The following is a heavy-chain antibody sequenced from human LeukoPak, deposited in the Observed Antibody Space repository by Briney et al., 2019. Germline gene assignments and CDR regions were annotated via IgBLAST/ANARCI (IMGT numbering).Heavy chain of an antibody. D-gene: IGHD5-12*01. V-gene: IGHV1-69*13. CDR3: ALVDIVATDYGMDV. CDR2: IIPIFGTA. Sequence: SVKVSCKASGGTFSSYAISWVRQAPGQGLEWMGGIIPIFGTANYAQKFQGRVTITADESTSTAYMGLRSLRSDDTAVYYCALVDIVATDYGMDVWGQGTTVTVSS. CDR1: GGTFSSYA. J-gene: IGHJ6*02.